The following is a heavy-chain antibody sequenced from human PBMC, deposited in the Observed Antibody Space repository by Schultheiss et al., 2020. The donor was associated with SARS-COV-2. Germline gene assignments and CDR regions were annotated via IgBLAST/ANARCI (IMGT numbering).Heavy chain of an antibody. CDR3: ARGAATSLVVAEPFYFDY. J-gene: IGHJ4*02. CDR1: GGSISSYY. CDR2: ISYSGRT. Sequence: SETLSLTCTVSGGSISSYYWSWIRQPPGKGLEWIGYISYSGRTNYNPSLKSRVTISVDRSKNQFSLKLSSVTAADTAVYYCARGAATSLVVAEPFYFDYWGQGTLVTVSS. V-gene: IGHV4-59*12. D-gene: IGHD6-25*01.